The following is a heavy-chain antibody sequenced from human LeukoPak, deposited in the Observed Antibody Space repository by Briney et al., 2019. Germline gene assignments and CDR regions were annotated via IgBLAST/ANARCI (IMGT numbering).Heavy chain of an antibody. CDR3: AETLLWNAFDI. J-gene: IGHJ3*02. CDR1: GYTFTGYY. Sequence: ASVKVSCKASGYTFTGYYMHWVRQAPGQGLEWKGRINPNSGGTNYAQKFQGRVTMTRDTSISTAYMELSRLRSDDTAVYYCAETLLWNAFDIWGQGTMVTVSS. CDR2: INPNSGGT. D-gene: IGHD3-10*01. V-gene: IGHV1-2*06.